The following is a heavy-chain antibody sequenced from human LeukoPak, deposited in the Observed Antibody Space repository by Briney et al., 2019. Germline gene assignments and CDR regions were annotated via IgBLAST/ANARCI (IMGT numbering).Heavy chain of an antibody. Sequence: PGGSLRLSCAASGFSVSDNSMSWVRQAPGKGLEWISVIYGGDSTYYADSVKGRFTLSRDNSKNTLYLQLNRLRVEDTAVYYCARSYTNSRYAYYLDYWGQGTLVTVSS. D-gene: IGHD6-13*01. CDR2: IYGGDST. CDR1: GFSVSDNS. J-gene: IGHJ4*02. CDR3: ARSYTNSRYAYYLDY. V-gene: IGHV3-53*01.